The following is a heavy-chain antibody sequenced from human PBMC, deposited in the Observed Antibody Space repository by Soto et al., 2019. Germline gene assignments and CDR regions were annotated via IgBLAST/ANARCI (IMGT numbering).Heavy chain of an antibody. CDR3: ASHLRPTNCGGGYFDY. D-gene: IGHD3-16*01. J-gene: IGHJ4*02. CDR2: MPYSRST. CDR1: GGSISSNNYS. V-gene: IGHV4-39*01. Sequence: QLQLQESGPGLVKPSETLSLTCSVSGGSISSNNYSWGWLRHPPGKGLEWIGSMPYSRSTYYNPSLKSRVTISVDTPKNQFSLKLTSVTAADTAVYYCASHLRPTNCGGGYFDYWGQGPLVTVAS.